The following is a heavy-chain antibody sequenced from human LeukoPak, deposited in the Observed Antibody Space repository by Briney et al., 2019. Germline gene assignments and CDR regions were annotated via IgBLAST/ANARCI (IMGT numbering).Heavy chain of an antibody. CDR1: GFTFSSYK. CDR2: ISSSGSTI. J-gene: IGHJ3*02. V-gene: IGHV3-48*03. CDR3: ARGRGDFWRRSLFDI. D-gene: IGHD3-3*01. Sequence: PGGSLRLSCAASGFTFSSYKMNWVRQAPGKRLEWVSYISSSGSTIYYADSVKGRFTISRDNAKNSLYLQMNSLRAEDTAVYYCARGRGDFWRRSLFDIWGQGTMVTVSS.